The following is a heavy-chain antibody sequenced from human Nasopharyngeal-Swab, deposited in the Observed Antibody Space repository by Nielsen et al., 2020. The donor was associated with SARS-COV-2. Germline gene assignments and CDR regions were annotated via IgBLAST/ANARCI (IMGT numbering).Heavy chain of an antibody. CDR3: ARDKVRGRGAPGTTIFGVVFGY. J-gene: IGHJ4*02. V-gene: IGHV3-33*01. D-gene: IGHD3-3*01. Sequence: WIRQPPGKGLEWVAVIWYDGSNKYYADSVKGRFTISRDNSKNTLYLQMNSLRAEDTAVYYCARDKVRGRGAPGTTIFGVVFGYWGQGTLVTSPQ. CDR2: IWYDGSNK.